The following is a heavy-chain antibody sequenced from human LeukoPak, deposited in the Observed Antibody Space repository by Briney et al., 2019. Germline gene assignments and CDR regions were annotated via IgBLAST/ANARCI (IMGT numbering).Heavy chain of an antibody. J-gene: IGHJ4*02. CDR3: ARVASVGATRALDY. D-gene: IGHD1-26*01. CDR1: GGSITSDY. Sequence: PSDTLSLTCTVSGGSITSDYWSWIRLPPGKGLESIGYIYYSGSTNYNPSLKSRVTISVDTSKNQFSLKLSSVTAADTAVYYCARVASVGATRALDYWGQGTLVTVSS. V-gene: IGHV4-59*07. CDR2: IYYSGST.